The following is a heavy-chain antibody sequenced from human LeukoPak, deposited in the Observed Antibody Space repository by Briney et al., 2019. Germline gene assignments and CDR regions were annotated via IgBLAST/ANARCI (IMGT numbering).Heavy chain of an antibody. J-gene: IGHJ4*02. CDR3: ARPYYYDSSGYYDY. D-gene: IGHD3-22*01. Sequence: GRSLRLSCAASGFTFSSYAMHWVRQAPGKGLEWVAVISYDGSNKYYADSVKDRFTISRDNSKNTLYLQMNSLRAEDTAVYYCARPYYYDSSGYYDYWGQGTLVTVSS. V-gene: IGHV3-30-3*01. CDR2: ISYDGSNK. CDR1: GFTFSSYA.